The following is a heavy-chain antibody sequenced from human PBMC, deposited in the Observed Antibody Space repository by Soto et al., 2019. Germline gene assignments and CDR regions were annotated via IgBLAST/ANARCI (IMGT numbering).Heavy chain of an antibody. D-gene: IGHD6-19*01. V-gene: IGHV4-34*09. CDR3: VTDWAGTKTLYGLDV. CDR1: GGSFRNYY. Sequence: KASETLSLTCGVYGGSFRNYYWIWVRQPPGKGLEWIGSIYHSGSTYYNLSLKSRLIISLDTSKNQFSLRLSSVTAADTAVYYCVTDWAGTKTLYGLDVWGQGTTVTVSS. J-gene: IGHJ6*02. CDR2: IYHSGST.